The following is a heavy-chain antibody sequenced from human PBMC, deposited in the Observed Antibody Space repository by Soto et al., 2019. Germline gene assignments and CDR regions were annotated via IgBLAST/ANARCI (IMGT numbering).Heavy chain of an antibody. D-gene: IGHD3-10*01. CDR3: ATDFYGSGSIPPFDY. CDR2: IWYDRSNA. J-gene: IGHJ4*02. CDR1: GFTFSSYG. Sequence: QVQLVESGGGVVQPGRSLRLSCVASGFTFSSYGMHWVRQAPGKGLEWVAVIWYDRSNAYYADSLKGRFTISRDNSKYTLYLQISSLRADDTAVYYCATDFYGSGSIPPFDYWGQGTLVTVSS. V-gene: IGHV3-33*01.